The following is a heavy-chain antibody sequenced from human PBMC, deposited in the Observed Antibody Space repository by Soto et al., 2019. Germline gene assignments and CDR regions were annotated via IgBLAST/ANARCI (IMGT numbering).Heavy chain of an antibody. Sequence: QVQLVESGGGVVQPGRSLRLSCAASGFTFSSYAMHWVRQAPGKGLEWVAVISYDGSNKYYADSVKGRFTSSRDNFKNRLYLQMNSLRAEDTAVYYCGRDGLGYDILTGYYSGSYFDYWGQGTLVTVSS. J-gene: IGHJ4*02. CDR2: ISYDGSNK. CDR3: GRDGLGYDILTGYYSGSYFDY. V-gene: IGHV3-30-3*01. CDR1: GFTFSSYA. D-gene: IGHD3-9*01.